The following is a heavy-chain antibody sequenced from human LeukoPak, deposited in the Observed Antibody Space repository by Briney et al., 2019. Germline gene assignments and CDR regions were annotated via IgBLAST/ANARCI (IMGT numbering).Heavy chain of an antibody. CDR1: GGTFSSYA. J-gene: IGHJ4*02. CDR3: ARARSLYYDILTGYEYDY. Sequence: SVKVSCKASGGTFSSYAISWVRQAPGQGLEWMGRIIPIFGIANYAQKFQGRVTITADKSTSTAYMELSSLRSEDTAVYYCARARSLYYDILTGYEYDYWGQGTLVTVSS. V-gene: IGHV1-69*04. CDR2: IIPIFGIA. D-gene: IGHD3-9*01.